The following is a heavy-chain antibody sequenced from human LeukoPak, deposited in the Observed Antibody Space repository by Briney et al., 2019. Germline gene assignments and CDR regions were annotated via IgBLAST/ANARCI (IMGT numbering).Heavy chain of an antibody. J-gene: IGHJ4*02. V-gene: IGHV1-2*02. CDR3: AREIFVDTAMVIFDY. CDR2: INPNSGGT. CDR1: GYTFTGYY. Sequence: GSVKVSCKASGYTFTGYYMHWVRQAPGQGLEWMGWINPNSGGTNYAQKFQGRVTMTRDTSISTAYMELSRLRSDDTAVYYCAREIFVDTAMVIFDYWGQGTLVTVSS. D-gene: IGHD5-18*01.